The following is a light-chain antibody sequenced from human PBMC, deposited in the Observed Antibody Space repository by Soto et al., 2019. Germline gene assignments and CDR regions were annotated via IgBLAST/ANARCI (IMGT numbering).Light chain of an antibody. V-gene: IGKV3-20*01. CDR2: GAS. J-gene: IGKJ5*01. Sequence: PGERATLSCRASQSVSSNLAWYQQKPGQAPRLLIYGASTRATGIPDRFSGSGSGTDFTLTISRLEPEDLAVYYCQHYVSSPPAITFGQGTRLEI. CDR1: QSVSSN. CDR3: QHYVSSPPAIT.